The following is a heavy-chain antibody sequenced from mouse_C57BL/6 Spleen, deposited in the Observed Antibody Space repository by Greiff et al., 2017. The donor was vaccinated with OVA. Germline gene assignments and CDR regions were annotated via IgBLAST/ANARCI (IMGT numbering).Heavy chain of an antibody. CDR2: IRNKANGYTT. V-gene: IGHV7-3*01. J-gene: IGHJ2*01. CDR1: GFTFTDYY. Sequence: DVMLVESGGGLVQPGGSLSLSCAASGFTFTDYYMSWVRQPPGKALAWLGFIRNKANGYTTEYSASVKGRFTISRDNSQSILYLQMNALRAEDSATYYCARSYDYGGNFDYWGQGTTLSDSS. CDR3: ARSYDYGGNFDY. D-gene: IGHD2-4*01.